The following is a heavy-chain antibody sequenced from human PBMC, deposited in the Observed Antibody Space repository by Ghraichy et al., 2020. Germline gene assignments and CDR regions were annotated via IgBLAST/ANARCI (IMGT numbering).Heavy chain of an antibody. CDR1: GFTFSSYA. D-gene: IGHD7-27*01. V-gene: IGHV3-23*01. Sequence: GGSLRLSCAASGFTFSSYAMSWVRQAPRKGLEWVSGISGSGGSTYYADSVKGRFAISRDNSKSTLYLQMNSLRAEDTAIYYCAKGVSDDWGSLTSLHYWGQGTLVTVSS. CDR3: AKGVSDDWGSLTSLHY. J-gene: IGHJ4*02. CDR2: ISGSGGST.